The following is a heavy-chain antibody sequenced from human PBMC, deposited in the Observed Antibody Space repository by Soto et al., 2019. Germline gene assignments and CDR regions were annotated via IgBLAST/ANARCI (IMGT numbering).Heavy chain of an antibody. J-gene: IGHJ6*02. Sequence: GSLRLSCAASGFTFSSYGMHWVRQAPGKGLEWVAVIWYDGSNKYYADSVKGRFTISRDNSKNTLYLQMNSLRAEDTAVYYCARAGPPVVPAAIRSYYYYGMDVWGQGTTVTVSS. CDR2: IWYDGSNK. D-gene: IGHD2-2*02. V-gene: IGHV3-33*01. CDR1: GFTFSSYG. CDR3: ARAGPPVVPAAIRSYYYYGMDV.